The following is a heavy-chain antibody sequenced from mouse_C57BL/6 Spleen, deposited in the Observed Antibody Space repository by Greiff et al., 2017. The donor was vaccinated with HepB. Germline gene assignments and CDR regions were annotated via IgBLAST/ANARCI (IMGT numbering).Heavy chain of an antibody. Sequence: EVNLVESGGGLVQPGGSMKLSCAASGFTFSDAWMDWVRQSPEKGLEWVAEIRNKANNHATYYAESVKGRFTISRDDSKSSVYLQMNSLRAEDTGIYYCNRGDYYGSRYFDVWGTGTTVTVSS. CDR2: IRNKANNHAT. V-gene: IGHV6-6*01. CDR1: GFTFSDAW. D-gene: IGHD1-1*01. J-gene: IGHJ1*03. CDR3: NRGDYYGSRYFDV.